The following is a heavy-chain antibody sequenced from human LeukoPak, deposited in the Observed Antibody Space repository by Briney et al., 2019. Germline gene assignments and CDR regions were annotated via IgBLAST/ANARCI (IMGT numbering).Heavy chain of an antibody. D-gene: IGHD5-18*01. CDR3: ASSPGPVVTWIQLWIPPRFDY. V-gene: IGHV3-11*04. J-gene: IGHJ4*02. CDR2: ISSSGSTI. Sequence: PGGSLRLSCAASGFTFSDYYMSWIRQAPGKGLEWVSYISSSGSTIYYADSVKGRFTISRDNAKNSLYLQMNSLRAEDTAVYYCASSPGPVVTWIQLWIPPRFDYWGQGTLVTVSS. CDR1: GFTFSDYY.